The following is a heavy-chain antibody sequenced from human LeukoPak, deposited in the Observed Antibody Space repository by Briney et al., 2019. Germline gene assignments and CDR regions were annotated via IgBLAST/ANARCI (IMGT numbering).Heavy chain of an antibody. CDR1: GYSFTSYW. J-gene: IGHJ3*02. D-gene: IGHD4-17*01. CDR2: IYPGDSDT. CDR3: ARQAWDYGDYREDESGAFDI. V-gene: IGHV5-51*01. Sequence: GESLKISCKGSGYSFTSYWIGWVRQMPGKGLEWMGIIYPGDSDTRYSPSFQGQVTISADKSISTAYLQWSSLKASDTAMYYCARQAWDYGDYREDESGAFDIWGQGTMVTVSS.